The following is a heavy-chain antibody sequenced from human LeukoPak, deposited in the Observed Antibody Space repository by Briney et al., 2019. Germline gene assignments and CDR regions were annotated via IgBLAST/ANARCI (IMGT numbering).Heavy chain of an antibody. CDR3: ARGVGYSYVNY. Sequence: SETLSLTCTVSGGSISGYYWSWIRQPPGKGLEWIGEINHSGSTNYNPSLKSRVTISVDTSKNQFSLKLSSVTAADTAVYYCARGVGYSYVNYWGQGTLVTVSS. V-gene: IGHV4-34*01. CDR1: GGSISGYY. D-gene: IGHD5-18*01. CDR2: INHSGST. J-gene: IGHJ4*02.